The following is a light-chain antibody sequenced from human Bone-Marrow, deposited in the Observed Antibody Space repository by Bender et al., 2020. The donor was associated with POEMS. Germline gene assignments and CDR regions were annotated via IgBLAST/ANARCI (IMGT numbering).Light chain of an antibody. J-gene: IGLJ3*02. Sequence: SYELTQPPSVSVAPGRTASITCGGDNIGRKNVHWYQHRPGQAPVLVIFYDGDRPSGIPERFTGSNSGNTATLTISGLQAEDEADYYCCSYAGSSTTVFGGGTKLTVL. CDR3: CSYAGSSTTV. CDR1: NIGRKN. CDR2: YDG. V-gene: IGLV3-21*01.